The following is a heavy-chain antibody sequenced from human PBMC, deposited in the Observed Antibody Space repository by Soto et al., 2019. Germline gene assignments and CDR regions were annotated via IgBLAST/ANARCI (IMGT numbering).Heavy chain of an antibody. CDR2: IYSSGST. Sequence: ETLSLTCTVSVGSIRSYYWSWIRQPPGKGLEWIGHIYSSGSTNYNPSLKSRVTISVDTSKNQFSLKLRSVTAADTAVYYCARDGVAAGNINFDYWGQGTLVTVSS. CDR3: ARDGVAAGNINFDY. D-gene: IGHD6-19*01. V-gene: IGHV4-59*01. CDR1: VGSIRSYY. J-gene: IGHJ4*01.